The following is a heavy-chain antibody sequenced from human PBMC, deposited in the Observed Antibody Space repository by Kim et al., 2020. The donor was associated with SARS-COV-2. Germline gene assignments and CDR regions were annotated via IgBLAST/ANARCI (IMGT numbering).Heavy chain of an antibody. V-gene: IGHV3-30-3*01. CDR2: YDGSNK. J-gene: IGHJ4*02. CDR3: ARDNAADY. Sequence: YDGSNKYYADSVEGRFTISRDNSKNTVYVQMNSLRGEDTAVYYCARDNAADYWGQGTLVTVSS.